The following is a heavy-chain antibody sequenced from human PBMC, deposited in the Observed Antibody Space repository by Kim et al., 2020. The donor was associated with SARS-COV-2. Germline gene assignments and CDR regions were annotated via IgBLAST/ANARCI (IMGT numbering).Heavy chain of an antibody. CDR2: FDHRDSYT. Sequence: GESLKISCKGSGYSFTSYWISRVRQMPGKGPEWMGRFDHRDSYTNYSPSFPGQVTISADKSFSTAYLQWSSLKASDTARYYCSRPRAAAGRVACGIWGQGTMLTSSS. J-gene: IGHJ3*02. V-gene: IGHV5-10-1*01. CDR3: SRPRAAAGRVACGI. CDR1: GYSFTSYW. D-gene: IGHD6-13*01.